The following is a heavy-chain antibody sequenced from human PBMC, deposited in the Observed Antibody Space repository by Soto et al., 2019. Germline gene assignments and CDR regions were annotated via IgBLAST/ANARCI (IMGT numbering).Heavy chain of an antibody. V-gene: IGHV3-33*01. J-gene: IGHJ4*02. Sequence: VGSLRLSCKASGFSFLTYGMHWVRQAPGKGLAWVAVIWYDSSDQRYADSVKGRFTISRDNSVNTVYLQMNNLRAEDTAKYYCVRGVDYDYSEVDFDSWGQGTLVTVSS. D-gene: IGHD2-21*01. CDR2: IWYDSSDQ. CDR3: VRGVDYDYSEVDFDS. CDR1: GFSFLTYG.